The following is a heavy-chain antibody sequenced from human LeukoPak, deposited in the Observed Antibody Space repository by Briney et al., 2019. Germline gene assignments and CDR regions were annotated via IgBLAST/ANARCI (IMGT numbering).Heavy chain of an antibody. CDR1: GGSFSGYY. CDR3: ARERKGKWVRQIDY. CDR2: INHSGST. V-gene: IGHV4-34*01. J-gene: IGHJ4*02. Sequence: KPSETLSHTCAVYGGSFSGYYLSWVRQPPGKGLEWVGEINHSGSTNYNPSLKSRVTISVDTSKNQFSLKLSSVTAADTAVYYCARERKGKWVRQIDYWGQGTLVTVSS. D-gene: IGHD5-12*01.